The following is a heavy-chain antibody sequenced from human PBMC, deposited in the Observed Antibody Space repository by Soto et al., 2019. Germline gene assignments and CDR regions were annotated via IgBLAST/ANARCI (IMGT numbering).Heavy chain of an antibody. CDR1: GGSFSGYY. V-gene: IGHV4-34*01. CDR3: ARAPPGPSPRWVL. Sequence: PSETLSLTCAVYGGSFSGYYWSWIRQPPGKGLEWIGCIYPTGNTYYHPSLKSRVTISVDTSRNQFSLNLTSVTAADTAVYYCARAPPGPSPRWVLWGQGTTVTVSS. D-gene: IGHD3-10*01. CDR2: IYPTGNT. J-gene: IGHJ6*02.